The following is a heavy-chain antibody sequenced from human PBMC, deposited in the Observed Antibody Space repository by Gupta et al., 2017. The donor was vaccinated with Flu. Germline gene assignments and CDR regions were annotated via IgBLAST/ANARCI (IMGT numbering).Heavy chain of an antibody. Sequence: EVQLVESGGGLVQPGRSLSLSCVASGFTFDDYALHWVRQAPWKGLEWVSGISWNSGSIGNACSVEGRFTLSSDNAKNSLYLQMNRLRDEDAALYCGAKDRYQWNFGMDVWGQGTTVTVS. CDR2: ISWNSGSI. J-gene: IGHJ6*02. V-gene: IGHV3-9*01. D-gene: IGHD3-16*02. CDR1: GFTFDDYA. CDR3: AKDRYQWNFGMDV.